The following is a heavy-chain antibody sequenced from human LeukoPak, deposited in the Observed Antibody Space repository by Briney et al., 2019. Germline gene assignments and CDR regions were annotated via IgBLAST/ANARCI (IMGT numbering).Heavy chain of an antibody. J-gene: IGHJ5*02. CDR3: ARIHTYYDFWSGYFPNWFDP. V-gene: IGHV4-39*01. D-gene: IGHD3-3*01. CDR2: IYYSGST. Sequence: WVRQAPGKGLEWIGSIYYSGSTYYNPSLKSRVTISVDTSKNQFSLKLSSVTAADTAVYYCARIHTYYDFWSGYFPNWFDPWGQGTLVTVSS.